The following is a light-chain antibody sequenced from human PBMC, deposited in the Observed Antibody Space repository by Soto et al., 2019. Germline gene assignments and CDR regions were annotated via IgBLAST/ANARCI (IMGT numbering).Light chain of an antibody. CDR2: DAS. CDR3: QQRNGDPLT. Sequence: DIQLTQSPSFLSASVGDRVTIACRASQGISSYLAWYQQKPGRAPKLLIYDASTLQTGVPSRFSGSGSGTEFPLTISRLQPEELATDYCQQRNGDPLTFGGGTQVEIK. J-gene: IGKJ4*01. V-gene: IGKV1-9*01. CDR1: QGISSY.